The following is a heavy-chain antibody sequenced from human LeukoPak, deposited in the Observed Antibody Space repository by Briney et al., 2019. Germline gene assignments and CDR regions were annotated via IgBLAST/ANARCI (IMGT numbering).Heavy chain of an antibody. D-gene: IGHD6-19*01. Sequence: SETLSLTCTVSGGSVSSYYWSWIRQPPGKGLEWIGYIYYSGSTNYNPPLKSRVTISVDTSKNQFSLKLNSVTAADTAVYYCARGTITVAGKFDYWGQGTLVTVSS. CDR2: IYYSGST. CDR1: GGSVSSYY. CDR3: ARGTITVAGKFDY. V-gene: IGHV4-59*02. J-gene: IGHJ4*02.